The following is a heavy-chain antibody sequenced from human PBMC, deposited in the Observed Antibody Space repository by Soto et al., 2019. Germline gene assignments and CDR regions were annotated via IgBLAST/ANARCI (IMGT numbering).Heavy chain of an antibody. J-gene: IGHJ6*02. CDR1: GFTFSLYS. V-gene: IGHV3-48*02. D-gene: IGHD3-10*01. Sequence: EVQLVESGGGLVQPGGSLRLSCAASGFTFSLYSMSWVRQAPGKGLEWVSYISRSSTGIHYADSVKGRFTISRDDATNSLHLQMNRLRDGERGVYYCARAVTWGLDVWGQGTTVSISS. CDR3: ARAVTWGLDV. CDR2: ISRSSTGI.